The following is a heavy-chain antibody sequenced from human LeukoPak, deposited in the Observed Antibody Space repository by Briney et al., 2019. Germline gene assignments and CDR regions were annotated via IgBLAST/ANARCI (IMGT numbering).Heavy chain of an antibody. D-gene: IGHD6-13*01. Sequence: SETLSLTCAVSGGSLSSGGYSWSWIRQPPGTGLEWIGYIYHSGSTYYNPSLKSRVTISVDRSKNQFSLKLSSVTAADTAVYYCARGGYSSSWSGYFDYWGQGTLVTVSS. CDR1: GGSLSSGGYS. J-gene: IGHJ4*02. CDR3: ARGGYSSSWSGYFDY. CDR2: IYHSGST. V-gene: IGHV4-30-2*01.